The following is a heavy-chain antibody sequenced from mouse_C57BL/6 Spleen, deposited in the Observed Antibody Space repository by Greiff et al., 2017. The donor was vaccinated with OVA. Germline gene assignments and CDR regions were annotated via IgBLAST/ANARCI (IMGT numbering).Heavy chain of an antibody. CDR3: ARWGGGGRRGYFDY. Sequence: VQLQQPGAELVRPGSSVKLSCKASGYTFTSYWMDWVKQRPGQGLEWIGNIYPSDSETHYNQKFKDKATLTVDKSSSTAYMQLRSRTSEDSAVYYCARWGGGGRRGYFDYWGQGTTLTVSS. CDR1: GYTFTSYW. V-gene: IGHV1-61*01. D-gene: IGHD2-12*01. CDR2: IYPSDSET. J-gene: IGHJ2*01.